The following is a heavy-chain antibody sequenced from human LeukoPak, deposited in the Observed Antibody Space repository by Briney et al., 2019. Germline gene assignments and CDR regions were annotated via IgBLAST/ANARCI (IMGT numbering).Heavy chain of an antibody. J-gene: IGHJ4*02. CDR2: ITGGGRT. D-gene: IGHD3-22*01. Sequence: GGSLRLSCAASGFTFSDYAMSWVRQVQGKGPGWVAAITGGGRTYYADSVKGRFTISRDSSKNTLYLRMNSLRAEDTAIYYCAKRGYYDSGALRAPFEYWGQGTLVTVSS. CDR1: GFTFSDYA. V-gene: IGHV3-23*01. CDR3: AKRGYYDSGALRAPFEY.